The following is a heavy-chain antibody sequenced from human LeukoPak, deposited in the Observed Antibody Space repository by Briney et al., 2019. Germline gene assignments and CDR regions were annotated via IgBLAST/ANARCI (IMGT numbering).Heavy chain of an antibody. CDR1: GFTFSSYS. V-gene: IGHV3-21*01. Sequence: GGSLRLSCAAFGFTFSSYSMNWVRQAPGKGLEWVSSISSSSSYIYYADSVKGRFTISRDNSKNTLYLQMNSLRGEDTAVYYCAKAHLLDWLLPFDYWGQGTLVTVSS. CDR2: ISSSSSYI. CDR3: AKAHLLDWLLPFDY. D-gene: IGHD3/OR15-3a*01. J-gene: IGHJ4*02.